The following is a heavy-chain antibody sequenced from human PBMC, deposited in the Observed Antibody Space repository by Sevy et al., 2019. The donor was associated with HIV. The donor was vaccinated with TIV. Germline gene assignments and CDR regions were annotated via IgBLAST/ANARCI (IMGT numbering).Heavy chain of an antibody. Sequence: SETLSLTCAVYGGSFSGYYWSWIRQPPGKGLEWIGEINHSGSTNYNPSLKSRVTISVDTSKNQFSLKLSSVTAADTAVDYCAGGYWYYDFWSGYYTYYGMDVWGQGTTVTVSS. V-gene: IGHV4-34*01. CDR1: GGSFSGYY. CDR3: AGGYWYYDFWSGYYTYYGMDV. CDR2: INHSGST. J-gene: IGHJ6*02. D-gene: IGHD3-3*01.